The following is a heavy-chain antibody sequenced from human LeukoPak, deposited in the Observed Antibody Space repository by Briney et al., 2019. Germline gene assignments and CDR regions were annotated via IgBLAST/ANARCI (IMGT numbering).Heavy chain of an antibody. CDR3: ARDGRTSSPPRGSSPFYFDL. Sequence: GGSVRLSCVASGFNFKTYSINWVRQAPGRGLEWISFINSESDSTASDYICYADAMKGRYTISRANDKDVIFLEMNDTSGEDTEIYYCARDGRTSSPPRGSSPFYFDLWGQGTLVTVSS. V-gene: IGHV3-21*03. J-gene: IGHJ5*02. D-gene: IGHD6-13*01. CDR2: INSESDSTASDYI. CDR1: GFNFKTYS.